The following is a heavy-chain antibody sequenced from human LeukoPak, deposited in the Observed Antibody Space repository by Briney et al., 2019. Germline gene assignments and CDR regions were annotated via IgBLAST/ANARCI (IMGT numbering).Heavy chain of an antibody. CDR2: INYRGSP. V-gene: IGHV4-31*03. CDR1: GDSISSGGSH. CDR3: ARVGGSTWYVENLFGLDV. J-gene: IGHJ6*02. Sequence: KPSETLSLTCTVSGDSISSGGSHWSWIRQHPGKGLEWIGYINYRGSPYYNPSLKSRLTISVDTSKNQFSLKLGSVTAADTAVYYCARVGGSTWYVENLFGLDVWGQGTTVTVSS. D-gene: IGHD6-13*01.